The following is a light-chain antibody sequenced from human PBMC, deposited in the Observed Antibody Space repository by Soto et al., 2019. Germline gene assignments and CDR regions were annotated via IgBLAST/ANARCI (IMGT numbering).Light chain of an antibody. CDR2: EVS. CDR3: CSYAGRRTNV. CDR1: SSDVGSYNL. J-gene: IGLJ1*01. V-gene: IGLV2-23*02. Sequence: QSALTQPASVSGSPGQSITISCTGTSSDVGSYNLVSWYQQHPGKAPKLVIFEVSRRPSGVSNRFSGSKSVNTASLTISGLQAEDEADYYYCSYAGRRTNVFGTGTKVTV.